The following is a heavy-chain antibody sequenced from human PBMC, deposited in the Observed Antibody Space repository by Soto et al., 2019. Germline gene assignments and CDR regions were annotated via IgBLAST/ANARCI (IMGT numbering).Heavy chain of an antibody. D-gene: IGHD3-10*01. CDR1: GFTVNIHA. J-gene: IGHJ5*02. Sequence: PGGSLRLSCAASGFTVNIHAMHVVRQAPGEGLEWVSCFAGDFINTRDEDSVMGRFTISRDTSKNTLSLQMDSLRVEYTAIYYCVKEGRLAVGGLDLWGQGALVTVSS. CDR3: VKEGRLAVGGLDL. CDR2: FAGDFINT. V-gene: IGHV3-23*01.